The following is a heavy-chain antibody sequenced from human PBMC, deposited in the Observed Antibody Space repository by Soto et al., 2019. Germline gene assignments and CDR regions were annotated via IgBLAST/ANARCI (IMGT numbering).Heavy chain of an antibody. CDR1: GYSFTSYW. CDR3: ARNAPYYDFWSGYSDGMDV. J-gene: IGHJ6*02. Sequence: PGESLKISCKGSGYSFTSYWIGWVRQMPGKGLEWMGIIYPGDSDTRYSPSFQGQVTISADKSISTAYLQWSSLKASDTAMYYCARNAPYYDFWSGYSDGMDVWGQGTTVTVSS. V-gene: IGHV5-51*01. D-gene: IGHD3-3*01. CDR2: IYPGDSDT.